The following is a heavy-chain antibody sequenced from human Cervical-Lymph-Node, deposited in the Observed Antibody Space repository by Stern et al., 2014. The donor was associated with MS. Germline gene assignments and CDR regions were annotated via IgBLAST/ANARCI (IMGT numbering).Heavy chain of an antibody. CDR2: IYYSGST. Sequence: QVQLVESGPGLVKPSETLSLTCTVSGGSITNYYWSWIRQPPGKGLEWIGYIYYSGSTNYNPSLKSRVTISVDTSKNQFSLKLSSVTAADTAVYYCARDKGMLFLWGQGTLVTVSS. D-gene: IGHD2/OR15-2a*01. CDR3: ARDKGMLFL. V-gene: IGHV4-59*01. J-gene: IGHJ4*01. CDR1: GGSITNYY.